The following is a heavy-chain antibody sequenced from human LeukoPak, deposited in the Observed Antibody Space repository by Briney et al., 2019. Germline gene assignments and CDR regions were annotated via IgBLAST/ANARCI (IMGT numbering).Heavy chain of an antibody. Sequence: SETLSLTCTVSGDSINSLDLWSWVRQPPGKGLEWIGEMYLSGTTHSNPSVKSRVTISIDKSKNQFFLNLSSVTAADTAVYYCARGPSVHYYDSSGEKRRAWRAFDYWGQGTLVTVSS. CDR1: GDSINSLDL. CDR3: ARGPSVHYYDSSGEKRRAWRAFDY. J-gene: IGHJ4*02. D-gene: IGHD3-22*01. CDR2: MYLSGTT. V-gene: IGHV4-4*02.